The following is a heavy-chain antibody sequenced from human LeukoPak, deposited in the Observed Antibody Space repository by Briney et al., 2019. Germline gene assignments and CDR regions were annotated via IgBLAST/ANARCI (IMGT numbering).Heavy chain of an antibody. CDR3: TSELAGYCSSTSCSGPGYYYMDV. CDR2: IRSKAYGGTT. CDR1: GFTFGDYA. V-gene: IGHV3-49*03. J-gene: IGHJ6*03. D-gene: IGHD2-2*01. Sequence: GGSLRLSCTASGFTFGDYAMSWFRQAPGKGLEWVGFIRSKAYGGTTEYAASVKGRFTISRDDSKSIAYLQMHSLKTEDTAVYYCTSELAGYCSSTSCSGPGYYYMDVWGKGTTVTVSS.